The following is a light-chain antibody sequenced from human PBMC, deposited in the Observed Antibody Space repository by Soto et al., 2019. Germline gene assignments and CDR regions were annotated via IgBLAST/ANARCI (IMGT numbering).Light chain of an antibody. CDR2: DNN. CDR1: TSNIGNAH. CDR3: GTWDTSLSAWV. V-gene: IGLV1-51*01. Sequence: QSVLTQPPSVSAAPGQKVTISCSGITSNIGNAHVSWYLHLPGTAPKLLIYDNNRRPSGIPDRLSGSKSGTSATLGITGLQTGDEADYYCGTWDTSLSAWVFGGGTKLTVL. J-gene: IGLJ3*02.